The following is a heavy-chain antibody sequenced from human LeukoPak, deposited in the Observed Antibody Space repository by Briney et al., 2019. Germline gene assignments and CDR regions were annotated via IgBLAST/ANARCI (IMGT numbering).Heavy chain of an antibody. CDR1: GYTFTSYD. J-gene: IGHJ6*03. Sequence: ASVKVSCKASGYTFTSYDINWVRQATGQGLEWMGWMNPNSGNTGYAQKFQGRVTITRNTSISTAYMELSSLRSEDTAVYYCARFGSPTSYYDFWSGYRYYYYYYMDVWGKGTTVTVSS. D-gene: IGHD3-3*01. V-gene: IGHV1-8*03. CDR3: ARFGSPTSYYDFWSGYRYYYYYYMDV. CDR2: MNPNSGNT.